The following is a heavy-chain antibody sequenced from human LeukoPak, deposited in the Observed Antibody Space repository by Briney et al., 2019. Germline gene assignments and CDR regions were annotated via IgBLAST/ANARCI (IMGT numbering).Heavy chain of an antibody. CDR3: AKVVAAAGQYYFDY. V-gene: IGHV3-74*01. J-gene: IGHJ4*02. Sequence: GGSLRLSCAASGFTFSSYWMHWVRQAPGKGLVWVSRINTDGSSTSYADSVKGRFTISRDNAKNTLYLQMNSLRAEDTAVYYCAKVVAAAGQYYFDYWGQGTLVTVSS. D-gene: IGHD6-13*01. CDR2: INTDGSST. CDR1: GFTFSSYW.